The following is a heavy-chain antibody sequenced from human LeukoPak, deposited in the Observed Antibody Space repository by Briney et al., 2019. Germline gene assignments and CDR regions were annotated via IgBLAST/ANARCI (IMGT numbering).Heavy chain of an antibody. CDR1: GFTFSSYS. CDR3: ARLRRTGYSYGSYYDSSGLEFDFDY. J-gene: IGHJ4*02. Sequence: PGGSLRLSCAASGFTFSSYSMNWVRQAPGKGLEWVSYISSSGSTIYYADSVKGRFTISRDNAKNSLYLQMNSLRAEDTAVYYCARLRRTGYSYGSYYDSSGLEFDFDYWGQGTLVTVSS. CDR2: ISSSGSTI. D-gene: IGHD3-22*01. V-gene: IGHV3-48*04.